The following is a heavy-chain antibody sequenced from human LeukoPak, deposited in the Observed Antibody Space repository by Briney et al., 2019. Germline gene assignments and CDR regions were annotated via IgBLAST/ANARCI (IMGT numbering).Heavy chain of an antibody. D-gene: IGHD2-15*01. CDR3: VRGYCSGGTCYLDY. CDR1: GFSFSNYN. V-gene: IGHV3-21*01. Sequence: GGSLRLSCAASGFSFSNYNMNWVRQAPGRGLEWVSSISSSSSYIYYADSLKGRFTISRDNAKNSLYLQVNSLRAEDTAVYLCVRGYCSGGTCYLDYWGQGTLVTVSS. J-gene: IGHJ4*02. CDR2: ISSSSSYI.